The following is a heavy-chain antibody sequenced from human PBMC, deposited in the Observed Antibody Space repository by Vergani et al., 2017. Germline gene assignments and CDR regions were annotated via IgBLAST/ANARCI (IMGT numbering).Heavy chain of an antibody. Sequence: QVQLQESGPGLMKPSQTLSLTCTVSGGSISSGGYYWSWIRQHPGKGLEWIGYIYYSGSTYYNPSLKSRVTISVDTSKNQFSLKRSSVTAADTAVYYCARDRSWYCSGGSCPDNWFDPWGQGTLVTVSS. J-gene: IGHJ5*02. CDR3: ARDRSWYCSGGSCPDNWFDP. CDR2: IYYSGST. CDR1: GGSISSGGYY. V-gene: IGHV4-31*03. D-gene: IGHD2-15*01.